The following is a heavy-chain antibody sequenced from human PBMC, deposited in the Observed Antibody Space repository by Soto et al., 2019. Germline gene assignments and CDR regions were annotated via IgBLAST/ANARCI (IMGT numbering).Heavy chain of an antibody. Sequence: QVQLQQWGAGLLKPSETLSLTCAVYGGSFSGYYWSWIRQPPGKGLEWIGEINHSGSTNYNPSLKSRVTISVDTSKNQFSLKLSSVTAADTAVYYCARVSGNYGSGFSPLASWGQGTLVIVSS. D-gene: IGHD3-10*01. J-gene: IGHJ5*02. CDR1: GGSFSGYY. V-gene: IGHV4-34*01. CDR2: INHSGST. CDR3: ARVSGNYGSGFSPLAS.